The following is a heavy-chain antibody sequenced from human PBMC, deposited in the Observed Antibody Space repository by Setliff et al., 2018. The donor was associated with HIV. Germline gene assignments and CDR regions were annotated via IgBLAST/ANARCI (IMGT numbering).Heavy chain of an antibody. J-gene: IGHJ4*02. CDR2: IYHSGST. Sequence: PSETLSLTCAVSGYSISSGYYWGWIRQPPGKGLEWIGSIYHSGSTYYNPSLKSRVTISVDTSKNQFSLELTSLIAADTAVYYCAREECTSWPRVHYWGQGALVTVSS. CDR1: GYSISSGYY. CDR3: AREECTSWPRVHY. V-gene: IGHV4-38-2*02. D-gene: IGHD6-13*01.